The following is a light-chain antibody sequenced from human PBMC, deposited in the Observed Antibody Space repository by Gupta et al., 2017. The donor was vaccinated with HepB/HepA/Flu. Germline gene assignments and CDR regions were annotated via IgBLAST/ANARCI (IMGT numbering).Light chain of an antibody. Sequence: DHPLPKSPSSLSASVGDRLTITFRASQSISIDLSWYTQNPGKAPDLLIYAASNLQSGVPSRFSGSGSGTAVTLTIRSLKPVEVSTSYCQKSYGAPTFGGGTKVEIK. CDR1: QSISID. CDR2: AAS. V-gene: IGKV1-39*01. CDR3: QKSYGAPT. J-gene: IGKJ4*01.